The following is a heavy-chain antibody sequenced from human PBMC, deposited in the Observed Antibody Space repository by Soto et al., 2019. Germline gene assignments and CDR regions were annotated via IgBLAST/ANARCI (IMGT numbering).Heavy chain of an antibody. V-gene: IGHV4-34*01. J-gene: IGHJ6*03. Sequence: SETLSLTCAVYGGSFSGYYWSWIRQPPGKGLEWIGEINHSGNTNYNPSLKSRVTISVDTSKNQFSLKLSSVTAADTAVYYCARLGYCSSTSCYVDYMDVWGKGTTVTVSS. CDR3: ARLGYCSSTSCYVDYMDV. D-gene: IGHD2-2*01. CDR1: GGSFSGYY. CDR2: INHSGNT.